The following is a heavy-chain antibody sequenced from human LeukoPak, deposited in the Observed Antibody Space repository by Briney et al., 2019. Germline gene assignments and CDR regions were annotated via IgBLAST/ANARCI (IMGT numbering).Heavy chain of an antibody. V-gene: IGHV4-34*01. D-gene: IGHD2-15*01. CDR3: ARLAYCSGGSCYSGSWFDP. CDR1: GGSFSDYY. J-gene: IGHJ5*02. CDR2: INHSGST. Sequence: PSETLSLTCAVYGGSFSDYYWSWIRQPPGKGLEWIGEINHSGSTNYNPSLKSRVTISVDTSKNQFSLKLSSVTAADTAVYYCARLAYCSGGSCYSGSWFDPWGQGTLVAVSS.